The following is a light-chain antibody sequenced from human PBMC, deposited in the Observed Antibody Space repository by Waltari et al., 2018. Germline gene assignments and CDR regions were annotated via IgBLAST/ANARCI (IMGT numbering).Light chain of an antibody. Sequence: EIVLTQSPGTLSLSPGDRATLSCRASESVGRSLAWYQQRPGQAPRLLIYGASNRAPGIPDWFSGSGSGTEFSLTISRLEPEDFAVYYCQHYVRLPATFGQGTKVEIK. J-gene: IGKJ1*01. CDR2: GAS. CDR1: ESVGRS. CDR3: QHYVRLPAT. V-gene: IGKV3-20*01.